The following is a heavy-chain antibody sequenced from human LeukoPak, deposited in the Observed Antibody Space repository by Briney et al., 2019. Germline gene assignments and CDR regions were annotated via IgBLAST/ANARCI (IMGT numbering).Heavy chain of an antibody. D-gene: IGHD6-19*01. V-gene: IGHV3-74*01. J-gene: IGHJ4*02. CDR3: SRVRVSVAGTTPFDY. Sequence: GGSLRLSCAASGFTFSDYWMHWVRQAPGKGLVWVSRIKNDGSEASYADSVKGRFTISRDNARNTLFLQMNSLRVEDTAVYYCSRVRVSVAGTTPFDYWGQGTLVTVAS. CDR2: IKNDGSEA. CDR1: GFTFSDYW.